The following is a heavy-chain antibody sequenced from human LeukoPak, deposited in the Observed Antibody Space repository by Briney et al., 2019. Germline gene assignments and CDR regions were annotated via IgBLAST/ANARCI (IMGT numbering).Heavy chain of an antibody. D-gene: IGHD6-13*01. V-gene: IGHV3-48*01. Sequence: GRSLRLSCAASGFTFSTYSMNWVRQAPGKGLEWISYISGSSNTIYYADSVRGRFAISRDNAKNSLYLQMNSLRAEDTAVYYCARALVAAARNFDYWGQGTLVTVSS. CDR3: ARALVAAARNFDY. CDR1: GFTFSTYS. J-gene: IGHJ4*02. CDR2: ISGSSNTI.